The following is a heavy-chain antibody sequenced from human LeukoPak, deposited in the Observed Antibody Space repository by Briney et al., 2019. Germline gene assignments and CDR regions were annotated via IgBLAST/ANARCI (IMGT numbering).Heavy chain of an antibody. D-gene: IGHD3-22*01. CDR2: VSTNDGNT. CDR1: GYTFTNYH. CDR3: TRAPPGMTMMTDY. J-gene: IGHJ4*02. Sequence: ASVRVSCKASGYTFTNYHIAWVRQAPGQGLEWMGWVSTNDGNTVYAQRLQGRVTMTTDTSTSVAYMELRCLTSDDTAVYYCTRAPPGMTMMTDYWGQGTLVTVSS. V-gene: IGHV1-18*01.